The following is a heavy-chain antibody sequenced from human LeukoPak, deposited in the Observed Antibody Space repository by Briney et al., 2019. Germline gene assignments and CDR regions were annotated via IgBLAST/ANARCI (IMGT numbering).Heavy chain of an antibody. V-gene: IGHV3-53*01. CDR1: GFAVDSNY. D-gene: IGHD3-16*01. Sequence: GGSPRLSCAASGFAVDSNYMSWVRQAPGKGLEWVSVIYSGGGTYYADSVKGRFTISRDNSKNTLFLQMNSLRAEDTAVYFCARADDAYYMDVWGKGTTVTVSS. CDR3: ARADDAYYMDV. CDR2: IYSGGGT. J-gene: IGHJ6*03.